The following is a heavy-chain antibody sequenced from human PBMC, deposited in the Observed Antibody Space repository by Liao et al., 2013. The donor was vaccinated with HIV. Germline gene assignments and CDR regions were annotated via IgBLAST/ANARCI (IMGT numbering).Heavy chain of an antibody. Sequence: QVQLQESGPGLVRPSETLSLTCAVSGASVSSYYWSWIRQPPGKGLEWIGYMYYSGSSNYNSALMSRVTISLDTSNNKFSLKLSSVTAADTAVYYCARGAYCSSATCYEAFYYMDVWGKGTTVTVSS. CDR2: MYYSGSS. J-gene: IGHJ6*03. V-gene: IGHV4-59*02. D-gene: IGHD2-2*01. CDR3: ARGAYCSSATCYEAFYYMDV. CDR1: GASVSSYY.